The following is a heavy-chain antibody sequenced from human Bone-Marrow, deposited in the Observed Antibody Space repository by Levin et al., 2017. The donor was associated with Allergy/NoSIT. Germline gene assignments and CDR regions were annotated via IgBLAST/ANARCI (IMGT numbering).Heavy chain of an antibody. D-gene: IGHD2-21*02. CDR3: AKAIPRTAVVVTPDY. Sequence: ETLSLTCAASGFTFSSYAMSWVRQAPGKGLEWVSAISGSGGSTYYADSVKGRFTISRDNSKNTLYLQMNSLRAEDTAVYYFAKAIPRTAVVVTPDYWGQGTLVTVSS. V-gene: IGHV3-23*01. J-gene: IGHJ4*02. CDR2: ISGSGGST. CDR1: GFTFSSYA.